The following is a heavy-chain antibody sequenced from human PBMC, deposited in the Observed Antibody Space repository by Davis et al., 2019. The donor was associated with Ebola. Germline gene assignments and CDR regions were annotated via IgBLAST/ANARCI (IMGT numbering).Heavy chain of an antibody. CDR3: VRAPHSSGHHWFFDL. V-gene: IGHV3-30*04. CDR2: ISFDGRNS. Sequence: GESLKISCAASGFIFRSFTLHWVRQAPGKGLDWVVGISFDGRNSYYADSVKGRFTISRDNSNNMLYLQMNSLRPEDTAAYYCVRAPHSSGHHWFFDLWGRGALVTVSS. CDR1: GFIFRSFT. D-gene: IGHD6-19*01. J-gene: IGHJ2*01.